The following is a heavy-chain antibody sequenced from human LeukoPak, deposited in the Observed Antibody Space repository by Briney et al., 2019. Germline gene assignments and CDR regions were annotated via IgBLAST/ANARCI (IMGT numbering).Heavy chain of an antibody. CDR3: ARDANGPNSQLGYCSSTSCYTHDY. V-gene: IGHV3-7*01. CDR2: IKQDGSEK. CDR1: GFTFSSYW. J-gene: IGHJ4*02. Sequence: GGSLRLSCAASGFTFSSYWMSWVRQAPGKGLEWVANIKQDGSEKYYVDSVKGRFTISRDNAKNSLYLQMNSLRAEDTAVYYCARDANGPNSQLGYCSSTSCYTHDYWGQGTLVTVSS. D-gene: IGHD2-2*02.